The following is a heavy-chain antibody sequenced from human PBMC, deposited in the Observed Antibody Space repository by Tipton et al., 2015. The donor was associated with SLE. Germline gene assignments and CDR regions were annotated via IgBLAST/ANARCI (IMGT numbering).Heavy chain of an antibody. V-gene: IGHV4-39*07. J-gene: IGHJ6*02. CDR1: GGSISSSGYD. CDR2: FYHSGST. CDR3: VRGPKDV. Sequence: TLSLTCTVSGGSISSSGYDWGWIRQPPGKGLEWIGSFYHSGSTYYNPSLKSRVTISVDTSKNQFSLKLSSVTAADTAQYYCVRGPKDVWGQGTTVTVSS.